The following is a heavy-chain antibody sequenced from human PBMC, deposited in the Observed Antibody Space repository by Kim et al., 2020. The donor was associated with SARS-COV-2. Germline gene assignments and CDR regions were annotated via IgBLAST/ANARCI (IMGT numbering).Heavy chain of an antibody. CDR1: ELTVSSNH. CDR3: ARDPLGDGYSFSDY. CDR2: IYSGGTT. J-gene: IGHJ4*02. D-gene: IGHD4-4*01. Sequence: GGSLRLSCAASELTVSSNHMNWVRQAPGKGLEWVSVIYSGGTTSYADSVKGRFTISRDSTKNTVNLQMNSLRADDAAVYYCARDPLGDGYSFSDYWGQGTLVTVSS. V-gene: IGHV3-53*01.